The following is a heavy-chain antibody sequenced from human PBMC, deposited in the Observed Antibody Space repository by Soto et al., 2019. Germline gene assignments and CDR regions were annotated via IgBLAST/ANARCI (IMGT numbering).Heavy chain of an antibody. V-gene: IGHV3-30-3*01. D-gene: IGHD3-9*01. J-gene: IGHJ5*02. CDR1: GFTFSSYA. CDR3: ARGPDYDILTGYNWFDP. CDR2: ISYDGSNK. Sequence: QVQLVESGGGVVQPGRSLRLSCAASGFTFSSYAMHWVRQAPGKGLEWEVVISYDGSNKYFADSVKGRFTISRDNSNNTLYLQMNNLRAEDTAVYYCARGPDYDILTGYNWFDPWGPGTLVTVSS.